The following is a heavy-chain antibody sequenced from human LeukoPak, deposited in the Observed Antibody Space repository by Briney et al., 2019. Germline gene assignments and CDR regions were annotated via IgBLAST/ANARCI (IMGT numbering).Heavy chain of an antibody. D-gene: IGHD6-19*01. CDR2: ISADNGFT. Sequence: ASVKVSCKASGYTFTSYGTNWVRQAPGQGLEWMGWISADNGFTASAQNLQGRVTMTTDTSTNTAYMELRSLRSDDTAVYYCANLAGVVAGLDPWGQGTLVTVPS. CDR3: ANLAGVVAGLDP. V-gene: IGHV1-18*01. CDR1: GYTFTSYG. J-gene: IGHJ5*02.